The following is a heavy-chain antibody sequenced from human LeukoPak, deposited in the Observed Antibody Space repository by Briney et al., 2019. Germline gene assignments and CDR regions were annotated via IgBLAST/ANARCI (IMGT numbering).Heavy chain of an antibody. CDR3: ARDRGGSYDDY. CDR2: IYYSGST. J-gene: IGHJ4*02. V-gene: IGHV4-31*03. Sequence: SETLSLTCTVSGGSISSGGYYWSWIRQHPGKGLEWIGYIYYSGSTYYSPSLKSRVTISVDTSKNQFSLKLSSVTAADTAVYYCARDRGGSYDDYWGQGTLVTVSS. D-gene: IGHD1-26*01. CDR1: GGSISSGGYY.